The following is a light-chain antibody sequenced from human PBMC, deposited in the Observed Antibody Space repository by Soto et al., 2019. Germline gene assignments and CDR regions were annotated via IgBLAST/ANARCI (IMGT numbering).Light chain of an antibody. CDR3: MQGTHWPLT. Sequence: DVVMTQSPLSLPVTLGQPASISCRSSQSLVYSDGNTYLNWFQQRPGQSTRRLIYKVSNRDSGVPDRFSGSGSGTDFTLKISRVEAEDVGVYYCMQGTHWPLTFGPGTKVDIK. CDR1: QSLVYSDGNTY. CDR2: KVS. J-gene: IGKJ3*01. V-gene: IGKV2-30*01.